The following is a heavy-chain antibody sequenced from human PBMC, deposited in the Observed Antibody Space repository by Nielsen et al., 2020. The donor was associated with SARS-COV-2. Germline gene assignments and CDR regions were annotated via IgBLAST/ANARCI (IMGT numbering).Heavy chain of an antibody. J-gene: IGHJ3*01. D-gene: IGHD3-10*01. CDR1: GFTFNIYA. CDR2: VSSSGGST. CDR3: AKDGVVRGDALDL. Sequence: GGSLRLFCAASGFTFNIYAMAWVRRIPGRGLQWVTGVSSSGGSTYYTDSVKGRFTISRDNSKNTLYLEMHSLRLEDTAVYYCAKDGVVRGDALDLWGQGTMVTVSS. V-gene: IGHV3-23*01.